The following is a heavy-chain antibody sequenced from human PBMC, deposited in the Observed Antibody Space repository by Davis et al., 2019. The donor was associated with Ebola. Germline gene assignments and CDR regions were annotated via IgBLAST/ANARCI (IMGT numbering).Heavy chain of an antibody. D-gene: IGHD2-15*01. Sequence: AASVKVSCKASGYTFTSYYMHWVRQAPGQGLEWMGIINPSGGSACYAQKFQGRVTMTRDTSTSTVYMELSSLRSEDTAVYYCARDLGYCSGGSCYGQLGFDYWGQGTLVTVSS. V-gene: IGHV1-46*01. CDR2: INPSGGSA. J-gene: IGHJ4*02. CDR1: GYTFTSYY. CDR3: ARDLGYCSGGSCYGQLGFDY.